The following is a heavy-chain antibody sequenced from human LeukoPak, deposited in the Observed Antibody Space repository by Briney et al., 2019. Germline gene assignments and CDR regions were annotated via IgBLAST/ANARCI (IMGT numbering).Heavy chain of an antibody. Sequence: PSETLSLTCTVSGGSVSSGSYYWSWIRQPPGKGLEWIGYIYYSGGTNYNPSLKSRVTISIDTSKNQFSLKLSSVTAADTAVYYCARVGGTNFYYYGLDVWGQGTTVTVSS. CDR3: ARVGGTNFYYYGLDV. V-gene: IGHV4-61*01. D-gene: IGHD3-3*01. CDR2: IYYSGGT. CDR1: GGSVSSGSYY. J-gene: IGHJ6*02.